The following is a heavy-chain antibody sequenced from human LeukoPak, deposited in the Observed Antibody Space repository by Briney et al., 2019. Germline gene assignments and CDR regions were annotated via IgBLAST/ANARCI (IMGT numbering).Heavy chain of an antibody. D-gene: IGHD2-2*01. CDR3: ARDSVDCSSTSCYHWFDP. CDR1: GFTVSSNY. V-gene: IGHV3-53*01. Sequence: GGSLRLSCAASGFTVSSNYMSWVRQAPVKGLGWVSVIYSGGSTYYADSVKGRFTISRDNSKNTLYLQMNSLRAEDTAVYYCARDSVDCSSTSCYHWFDPWGQGTLVTVSS. J-gene: IGHJ5*02. CDR2: IYSGGST.